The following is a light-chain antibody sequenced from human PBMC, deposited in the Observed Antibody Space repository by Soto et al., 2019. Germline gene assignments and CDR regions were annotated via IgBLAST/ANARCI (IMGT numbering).Light chain of an antibody. J-gene: IGLJ1*01. CDR1: STDVGGYTY. CDR3: SSYTSSSTPYV. Sequence: QSALTQPASVSGSPGQSITISCTGTSTDVGGYTYVSWYQQHPGKPPKLMMYDVSNRPSGVSNRFSGSKSGNTASLTISGLQADDEADYYCSSYTSSSTPYVFGTGTKLTVL. CDR2: DVS. V-gene: IGLV2-14*01.